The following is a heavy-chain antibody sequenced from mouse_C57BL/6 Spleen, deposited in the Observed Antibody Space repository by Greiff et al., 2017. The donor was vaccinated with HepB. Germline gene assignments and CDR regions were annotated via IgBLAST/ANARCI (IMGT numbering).Heavy chain of an antibody. CDR3: ARRSYWDGYWYFDV. D-gene: IGHD4-1*01. CDR2: IHPNSGST. CDR1: GYTFTSYW. Sequence: VQLQQSGAELVKPGASVKLSCKASGYTFTSYWMHWVKQRPGQGLEWIGLIHPNSGSTNYNEKFKSKATLTVDKSSSTAYMQLSSLTSEDSAVYYCARRSYWDGYWYFDVWGTGTTVTVSS. V-gene: IGHV1-64*01. J-gene: IGHJ1*03.